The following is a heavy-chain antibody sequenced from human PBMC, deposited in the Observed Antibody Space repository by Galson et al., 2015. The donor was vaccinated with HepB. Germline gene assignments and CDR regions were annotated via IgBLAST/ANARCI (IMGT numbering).Heavy chain of an antibody. V-gene: IGHV3-30*03. CDR1: GFSFSSYG. D-gene: IGHD4-17*01. CDR3: ARVADADYGDHSHFDY. Sequence: SLRLSCAASGFSFSSYGMHWVRQAPCTGLEWVAAVSYDGINKYYSDSLKGRFTISRDNSKNTLYLQMNSPRAEDTAVYFCARVADADYGDHSHFDYWGQGALVTVSS. J-gene: IGHJ4*02. CDR2: VSYDGINK.